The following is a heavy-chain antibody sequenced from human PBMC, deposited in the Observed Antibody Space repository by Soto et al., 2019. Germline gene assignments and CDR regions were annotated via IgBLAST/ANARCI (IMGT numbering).Heavy chain of an antibody. CDR3: VRCSGGSCPTGYFDD. CDR2: IYHSGTN. CDR1: GGSINSYY. Sequence: QVQVQESGPGLVKPSETLSLTCTVSGGSINSYYWSWIRQPPGKGLEWIGFIYHSGTNNYNPSLTSRLPIAVDTSRNQFFLKVSSGTAADTAVYYCVRCSGGSCPTGYFDDWGQGTLVTVSS. J-gene: IGHJ4*02. V-gene: IGHV4-59*01. D-gene: IGHD2-15*01.